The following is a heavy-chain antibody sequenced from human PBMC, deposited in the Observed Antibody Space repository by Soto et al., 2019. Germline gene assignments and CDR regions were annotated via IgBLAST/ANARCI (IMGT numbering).Heavy chain of an antibody. J-gene: IGHJ5*02. Sequence: PSETLSLTCTVSGGSISSYYWSWIRQPPGKGLEWIGYIYYSGSTNYNPSLKSRVTISVDTSKNQFSLKLSSVTAADTAVYYCARQKGHYDSSGYSLPGWFDPWGQGTLVTVSS. V-gene: IGHV4-59*01. CDR1: GGSISSYY. CDR3: ARQKGHYDSSGYSLPGWFDP. D-gene: IGHD3-22*01. CDR2: IYYSGST.